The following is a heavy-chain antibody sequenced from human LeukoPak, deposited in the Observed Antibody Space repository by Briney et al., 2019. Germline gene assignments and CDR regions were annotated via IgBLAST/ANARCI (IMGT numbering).Heavy chain of an antibody. Sequence: SETLSLTCSVSSGSISGYYWSWIRQPPGKGLGWNGYIYYSGSTNYNPSLRSRVTISVDTSKNQFSLKLSSVTAADTAVYYCARVEGPHRWLQYRNWFDPWGQGTLVTVSS. V-gene: IGHV4-59*01. CDR1: SGSISGYY. CDR2: IYYSGST. CDR3: ARVEGPHRWLQYRNWFDP. J-gene: IGHJ5*02. D-gene: IGHD5-24*01.